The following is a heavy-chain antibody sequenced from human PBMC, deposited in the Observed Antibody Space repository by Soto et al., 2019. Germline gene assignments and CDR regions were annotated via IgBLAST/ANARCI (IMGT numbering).Heavy chain of an antibody. D-gene: IGHD3-22*01. CDR1: GFTFYDYI. CDR3: TTDRGYLTFDY. Sequence: GGSLRLSCAASGFTFYDYIMHWVRQAPGKGLEWVANIKEDGTAKYYLDSVKGRFTVSRDNVKNSLYLQMDSLRAEDTAMYYCTTDRGYLTFDYWGPGTLVTVSS. CDR2: IKEDGTAK. V-gene: IGHV3-7*01. J-gene: IGHJ4*02.